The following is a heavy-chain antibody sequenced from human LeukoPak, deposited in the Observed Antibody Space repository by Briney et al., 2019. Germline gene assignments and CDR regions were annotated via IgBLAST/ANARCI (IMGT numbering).Heavy chain of an antibody. D-gene: IGHD1-7*01. V-gene: IGHV3-23*01. Sequence: GGSLRLSCAASGFTFSSYAMSWVRQAPGKGLEWVSAISGSGGSTYYADPVKGRFTISRDNSKNTLYLQMNSLRAEDTAVYYCAKVTGTTSRRAPFDYWGQGTLVTVSS. CDR1: GFTFSSYA. CDR2: ISGSGGST. CDR3: AKVTGTTSRRAPFDY. J-gene: IGHJ4*02.